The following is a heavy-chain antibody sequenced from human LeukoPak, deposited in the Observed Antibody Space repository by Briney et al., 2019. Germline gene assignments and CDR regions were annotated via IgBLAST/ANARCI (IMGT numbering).Heavy chain of an antibody. Sequence: SETLSLTCAVHGGSFSGYYWSWIRQPPGKGLEWIGEINHSGSTNYNPSLKSRVTISVDTSKNQFSPKLSSVTAADTAVYYCARGQIVVVPAAIFRGGSTTRFDYWGQGTLVTVSS. D-gene: IGHD2-2*01. CDR2: INHSGST. J-gene: IGHJ4*02. CDR1: GGSFSGYY. V-gene: IGHV4-34*01. CDR3: ARGQIVVVPAAIFRGGSTTRFDY.